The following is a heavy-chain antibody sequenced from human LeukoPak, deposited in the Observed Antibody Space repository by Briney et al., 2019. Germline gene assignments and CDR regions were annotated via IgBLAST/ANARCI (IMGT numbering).Heavy chain of an antibody. CDR3: ARSAVVPDAFDI. V-gene: IGHV1-69*06. CDR1: GGTFSSYA. CDR2: IIPIFGTA. J-gene: IGHJ3*02. Sequence: ASVTVSCKASGGTFSSYAISWVRQAPGQGLEGGGGIIPIFGTANYAQTFQGRVTITADKSTRTAYMEVSSLRAEDAAGYYCARSAVVPDAFDIWGQGTMVTVSS. D-gene: IGHD4-23*01.